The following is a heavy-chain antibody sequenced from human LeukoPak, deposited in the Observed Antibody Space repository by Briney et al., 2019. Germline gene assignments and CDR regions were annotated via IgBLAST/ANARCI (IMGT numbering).Heavy chain of an antibody. CDR1: GFTFSSYS. CDR2: ISSSSSYK. V-gene: IGHV3-21*01. D-gene: IGHD6-13*01. CDR3: ARETWQQLYDY. Sequence: GGSLRLSCAASGFTFSSYSMNWVRQAPGRGLEWVSSISSSSSYKYYADSVKGRFTISRDNAKNLLYLQMNSLRAEDTAVYYCARETWQQLYDYWGQGTLVTVSS. J-gene: IGHJ4*02.